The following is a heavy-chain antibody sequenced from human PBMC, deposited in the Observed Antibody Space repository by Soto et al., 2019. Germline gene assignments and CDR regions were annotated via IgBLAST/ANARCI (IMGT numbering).Heavy chain of an antibody. V-gene: IGHV3-64D*08. D-gene: IGHD5-12*01. J-gene: IGHJ6*02. Sequence: GGSLRLSCSASGFTFSSYAMHWVRQAPGKGLEYVSAISSNGGSTYYADSVKGRFTISRDNSKNTLYLQMSSLRAEYTAVYYCVKGLGIVATIPLYYYGMDVWGQGTTVTVSS. CDR2: ISSNGGST. CDR3: VKGLGIVATIPLYYYGMDV. CDR1: GFTFSSYA.